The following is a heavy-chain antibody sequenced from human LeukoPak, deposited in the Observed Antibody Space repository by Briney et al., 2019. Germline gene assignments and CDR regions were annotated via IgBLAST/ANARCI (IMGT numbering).Heavy chain of an antibody. D-gene: IGHD3-10*01. CDR3: ARGNYFDY. CDR2: ISTTTYT. J-gene: IGHJ4*02. V-gene: IGHV3-21*01. CDR1: GFTFSSYS. Sequence: GGSLRLSCAASGFTFSSYSMHWVRQAPGKGLEWVSSISTTTYTYYADSVKGRFTISRDNAKNSLYLQMNSLRAEDTGVYYCARGNYFDYWGQGTLVTVSS.